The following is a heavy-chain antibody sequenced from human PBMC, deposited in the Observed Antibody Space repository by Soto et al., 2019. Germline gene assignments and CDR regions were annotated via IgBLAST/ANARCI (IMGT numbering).Heavy chain of an antibody. CDR2: IYSTGTT. CDR1: GFTVGNNY. V-gene: IGHV3-53*01. J-gene: IGHJ4*02. D-gene: IGHD3-10*01. CDR3: AKDGRGSGSHYNSFGY. Sequence: EVQLVESGGGLIQPGGSLKLSCAASGFTVGNNYMSWVRQAPGKGLEWVSLIYSTGTTKYADSVKGRFTVSRDNAKNTLYLQVTSLRAEDTAVYYCAKDGRGSGSHYNSFGYWGQGTLVTVSS.